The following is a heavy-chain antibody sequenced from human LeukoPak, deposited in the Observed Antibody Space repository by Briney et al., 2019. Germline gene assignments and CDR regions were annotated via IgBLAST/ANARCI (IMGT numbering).Heavy chain of an antibody. Sequence: GGSLRLSCAASGFTFSEYWMNWVRQARGKGVEWVANIDEDGSEEDYVDSVKGRFTISRDNARNSLSLQMNRLRVEDTAVYHCVRDAPGREGPHYWGQGILVTVSS. CDR1: GFTFSEYW. CDR2: IDEDGSEE. CDR3: VRDAPGREGPHY. J-gene: IGHJ4*02. V-gene: IGHV3-7*01. D-gene: IGHD3-10*01.